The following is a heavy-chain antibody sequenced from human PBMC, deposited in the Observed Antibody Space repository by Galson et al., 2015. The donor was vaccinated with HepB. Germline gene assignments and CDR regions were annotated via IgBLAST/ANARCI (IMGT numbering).Heavy chain of an antibody. CDR1: GFTFSSYS. V-gene: IGHV3-23*01. CDR2: ISGSGRNT. Sequence: SLRLSCAASGFTFSSYSMSWVRQPPGKGLEWVSAISGSGRNTYYADSVKGRFTVSRDNSKNTLYLQINSLRAEDTAVYYCAKRRSSALYYYGMDVWGQGTTVTVSS. D-gene: IGHD3-10*01. CDR3: AKRRSSALYYYGMDV. J-gene: IGHJ6*02.